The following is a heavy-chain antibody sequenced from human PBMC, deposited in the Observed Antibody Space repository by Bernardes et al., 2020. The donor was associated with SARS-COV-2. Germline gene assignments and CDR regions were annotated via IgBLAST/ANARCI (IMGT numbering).Heavy chain of an antibody. CDR2: IGTAGDT. D-gene: IGHD2-2*01. V-gene: IGHV3-13*04. CDR1: GFTFSSYD. J-gene: IGHJ5*02. CDR3: AREIGYCSSTSCSNWFDP. Sequence: GGSLRLSCAASGFTFSSYDMHWVRQATGKGLEWVSAIGTAGDTYYPGSVKGRFTISRENAKNSLYLQMNSLRAGDTAVYYCAREIGYCSSTSCSNWFDPWGQGTLVTVSS.